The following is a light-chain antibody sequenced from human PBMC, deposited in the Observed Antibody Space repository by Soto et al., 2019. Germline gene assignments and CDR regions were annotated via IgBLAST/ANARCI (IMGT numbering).Light chain of an antibody. CDR2: WAS. CDR1: QSVLYSSNNKNY. V-gene: IGKV4-1*01. J-gene: IGKJ1*01. CDR3: QQCYSNPWT. Sequence: DIVMTQSPDSLAVSLGERATINCKSSQSVLYSSNNKNYLAWYQQKPGQPPKLLIYWASTRESGVPDRFSGSGSGTDFTLTINSLQAEDVAVYYCQQCYSNPWTFGQGTKVDIK.